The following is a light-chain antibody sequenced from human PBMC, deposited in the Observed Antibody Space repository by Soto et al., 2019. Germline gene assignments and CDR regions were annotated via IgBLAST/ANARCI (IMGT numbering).Light chain of an antibody. CDR2: AAS. V-gene: IGKV1-6*01. CDR1: QGIGND. CDR3: LQNYNYPRT. J-gene: IGKJ1*01. Sequence: AIQMTQSPSSLSASVGDRVTITCRASQGIGNDLGWFQQKPGKVPKLLIYAASYLVSGVPSRFRGGGSGTDFTLTISSLQPEDFATYYCLQNYNYPRTFGQGTKVEIK.